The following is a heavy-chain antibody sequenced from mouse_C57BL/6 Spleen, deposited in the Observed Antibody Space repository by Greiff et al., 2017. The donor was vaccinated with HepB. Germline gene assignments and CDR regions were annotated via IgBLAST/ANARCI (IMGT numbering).Heavy chain of an antibody. V-gene: IGHV10-3*01. D-gene: IGHD1-1*01. CDR1: GFTFNTYA. Sequence: EVQRVESGGGLVQPKGSLKLSCAASGFTFNTYAMHWVRQAPGKGLEWVARIRSKSSNYATYYADSVKDRFTISRDDSQSMLYLQMNNLKTEDTAMYYCVRDRGEDGSNAMDYWGQGTSVTVSS. CDR3: VRDRGEDGSNAMDY. CDR2: IRSKSSNYAT. J-gene: IGHJ4*01.